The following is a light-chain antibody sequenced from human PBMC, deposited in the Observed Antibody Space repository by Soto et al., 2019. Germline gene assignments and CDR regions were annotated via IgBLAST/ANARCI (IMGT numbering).Light chain of an antibody. V-gene: IGKV3-20*01. CDR1: QSVSSSY. Sequence: EIVLTQSPGTLSLSPGERATLSCRASQSVSSSYLAWYQQKPGQAPRLLIYGASSRATGIPDRFSGSGSGSDFTLASSRLEPEDLAVYYGQQDGSSPFTPGQGTRLEIK. J-gene: IGKJ5*01. CDR3: QQDGSSPFT. CDR2: GAS.